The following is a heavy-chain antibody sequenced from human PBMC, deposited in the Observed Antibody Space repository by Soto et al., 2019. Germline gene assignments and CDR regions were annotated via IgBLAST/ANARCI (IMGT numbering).Heavy chain of an antibody. J-gene: IGHJ6*02. CDR2: ISAHNGNT. CDR3: ARDGDLEHYYYYYGMDV. D-gene: IGHD1-1*01. V-gene: IGHV1-18*01. Sequence: GASVKVSCKASGYTFTSYGISWVRQAPGQGLEWMGWISAHNGNTSYAQKLQGRVTMTTDTSTSTAYMELRSLRSDDTAVYYCARDGDLEHYYYYYGMDVWGQGTTATVSS. CDR1: GYTFTSYG.